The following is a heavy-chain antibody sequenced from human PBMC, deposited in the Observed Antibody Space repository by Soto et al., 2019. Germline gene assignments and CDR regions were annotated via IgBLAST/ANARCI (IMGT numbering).Heavy chain of an antibody. V-gene: IGHV1-69*13. CDR2: IIPIFGTA. Sequence: EASVKVSCKASGGTFSSYAISWVRQAPGQGLEWMGGIIPIFGTANYAQKFQGRVTITADESTSTAYMELSSLRSEDTAVYYCARDRGYDSSGYYPRRPRSHYYYYGMDVWGQGTTVTVSS. CDR1: GGTFSSYA. CDR3: ARDRGYDSSGYYPRRPRSHYYYYGMDV. J-gene: IGHJ6*02. D-gene: IGHD3-22*01.